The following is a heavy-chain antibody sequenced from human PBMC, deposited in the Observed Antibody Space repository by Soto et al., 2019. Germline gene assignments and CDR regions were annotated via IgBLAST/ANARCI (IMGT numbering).Heavy chain of an antibody. Sequence: ESGGGVVQPGRSLRLSCAASGFTFSSYGMHWVRQAPGKGLEWVAVISYDGSNKYYADSVKARFTISRDNSKNTLYLQMSSLRAEDTAVYYCAKDGSSGTTDYYYYYGMDVWGQGTTVTVSS. CDR1: GFTFSSYG. J-gene: IGHJ6*02. CDR3: AKDGSSGTTDYYYYYGMDV. CDR2: ISYDGSNK. V-gene: IGHV3-30*18. D-gene: IGHD1-7*01.